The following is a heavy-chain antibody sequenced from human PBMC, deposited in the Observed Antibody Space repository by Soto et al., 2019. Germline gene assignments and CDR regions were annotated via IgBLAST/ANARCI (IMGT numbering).Heavy chain of an antibody. D-gene: IGHD2-2*01. J-gene: IGHJ4*02. CDR3: ASLCSSTSCYDGY. CDR1: GGSISSGGYY. Sequence: PSETLSLTCTVFGGSISSGGYYWSWIRHHPGKGLEWIGYIYYSGSTNYNPSLKNRVTISVDTSKNQFSLKLSSVTAADTAVYYCASLCSSTSCYDGYWGQGTLVTVSS. V-gene: IGHV4-61*08. CDR2: IYYSGST.